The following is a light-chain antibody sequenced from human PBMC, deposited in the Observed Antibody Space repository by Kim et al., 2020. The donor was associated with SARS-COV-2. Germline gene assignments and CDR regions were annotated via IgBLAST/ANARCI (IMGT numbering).Light chain of an antibody. V-gene: IGKV3-20*01. CDR3: QYHCNSPFT. Sequence: PGDRATLSCRASQTVTGNSLAWYQQKPGQPPRLVIYAASSRATDIPDRFSGSGSGTDFTLTISRLEPEYFSVYYCQYHCNSPFTFCPGTKVD. CDR1: QTVTGNS. J-gene: IGKJ3*01. CDR2: AAS.